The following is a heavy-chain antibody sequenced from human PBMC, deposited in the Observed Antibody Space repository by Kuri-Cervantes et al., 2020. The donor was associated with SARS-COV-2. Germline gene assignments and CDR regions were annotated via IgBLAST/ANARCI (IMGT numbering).Heavy chain of an antibody. J-gene: IGHJ4*02. Sequence: SETLSLTCTVSGGSISSGGYYWSWIRQPPGKGLEWIGYIYHSGSTYYNPSLKSRVTISVDRSKNQFSLKLSSVTAADTAVYYCASSIYCSSTSCYTYGHFDYWGQGTLVTVSS. CDR3: ASSIYCSSTSCYTYGHFDY. D-gene: IGHD2-2*02. CDR2: IYHSGST. CDR1: GGSISSGGYY. V-gene: IGHV4-30-2*01.